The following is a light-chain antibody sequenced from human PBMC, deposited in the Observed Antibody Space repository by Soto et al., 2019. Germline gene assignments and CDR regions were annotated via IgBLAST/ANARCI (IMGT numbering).Light chain of an antibody. CDR1: NSNIGSDI. CDR2: TTN. J-gene: IGLJ1*01. CDR3: ATWDGGLSGPVV. V-gene: IGLV1-44*01. Sequence: QSVLTQPPSASGTPGQRATISCCGSNSNIGSDIVNCYQLLPGAAPEVLINTTNQRPSGAPERFSGSKSGTSASLAISGLQSEDEANSSCATWDGGLSGPVVFGTGTKVTVL.